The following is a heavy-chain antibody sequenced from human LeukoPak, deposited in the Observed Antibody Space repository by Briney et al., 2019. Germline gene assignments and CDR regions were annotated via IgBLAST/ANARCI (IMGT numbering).Heavy chain of an antibody. D-gene: IGHD2-2*01. Sequence: PGGSLRLSCAASGFTFSSYDMHWVRQATGKGLEWVSAIGTAGDTHYPGSVKGRFTISRENAKNSLYLQMNSLRAGDTAVYYCARGSRESFDYWGQGTLVTVSS. CDR3: ARGSRESFDY. CDR1: GFTFSSYD. V-gene: IGHV3-13*01. CDR2: IGTAGDT. J-gene: IGHJ4*02.